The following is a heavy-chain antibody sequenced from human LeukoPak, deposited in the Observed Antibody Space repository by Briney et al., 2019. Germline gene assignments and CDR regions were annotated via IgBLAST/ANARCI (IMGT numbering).Heavy chain of an antibody. CDR3: ARDQHYATDY. Sequence: ASVKVSCKTSGYTFGYYGISWVRQAPGQGLEWMGMVSSSGANTKYAQKFRGRVTMTSDTSTSTVYMELSSLISDDTAVYYCARDQHYATDYWGQGTLVTVCS. J-gene: IGHJ4*02. CDR2: VSSSGANT. V-gene: IGHV1-18*01. CDR1: GYTFGYYG. D-gene: IGHD2-2*01.